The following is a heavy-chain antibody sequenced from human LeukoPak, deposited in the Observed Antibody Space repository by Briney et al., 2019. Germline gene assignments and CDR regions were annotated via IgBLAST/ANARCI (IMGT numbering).Heavy chain of an antibody. J-gene: IGHJ4*02. CDR2: ISAYNGNT. Sequence: ASVTASFKASGYTFTNYGISWVRQAPGQGLEGMGWISAYNGNTNYAQKLQGRVTMTTDTSTSTAYMELRSLRSDDTAVYYCARDPTGGDSPIDYWGQGTVVTVSS. V-gene: IGHV1-18*01. CDR1: GYTFTNYG. CDR3: ARDPTGGDSPIDY. D-gene: IGHD2-21*02.